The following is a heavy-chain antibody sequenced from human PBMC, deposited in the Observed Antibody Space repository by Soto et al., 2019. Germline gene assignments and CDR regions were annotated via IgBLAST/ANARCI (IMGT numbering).Heavy chain of an antibody. CDR3: VRATYFSDSSGYTRCLDS. CDR1: GFTLSDQY. CDR2: SRDKPQGYST. D-gene: IGHD3-22*01. J-gene: IGHJ4*02. Sequence: EVQLVESGGGLVQPGGSLRLSCAGSGFTLSDQYIDWVRQAPGKGLEWVGRSRDKPQGYSTAYAPSVKGRFTTSRDESKNSAYLQMNSLKSEDTAVYYCVRATYFSDSSGYTRCLDSGGQGTLVTVSS. V-gene: IGHV3-72*01.